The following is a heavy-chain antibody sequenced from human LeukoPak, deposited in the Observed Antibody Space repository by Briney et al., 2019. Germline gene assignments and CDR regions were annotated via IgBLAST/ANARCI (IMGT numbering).Heavy chain of an antibody. Sequence: QPGGSLRLSCAASGFTFSSYAMSWVRQAPGKGLEWVSAISGSGGSTYYADSVKGRFTISRDNSKNTLYLQMNSLRAEDTAVYYCAKSVFCSGGSCYSYYFDYWGQGTLVTVSS. J-gene: IGHJ4*02. CDR3: AKSVFCSGGSCYSYYFDY. D-gene: IGHD2-15*01. CDR1: GFTFSSYA. V-gene: IGHV3-23*01. CDR2: ISGSGGST.